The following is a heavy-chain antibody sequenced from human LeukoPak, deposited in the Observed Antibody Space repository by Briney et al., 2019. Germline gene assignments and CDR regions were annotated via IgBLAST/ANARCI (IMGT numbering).Heavy chain of an antibody. V-gene: IGHV3-30*18. Sequence: GGSLILSCAASGFTFSSYGMHWVRQAPGKGLEWVAVISYDGSNKYYADSVKGRFTISRDNSKNTPDLQMNSLRAEDTAVYYCAKGASVVVVAANYFDYWGQGTLVTVSS. D-gene: IGHD2-15*01. CDR3: AKGASVVVVAANYFDY. CDR1: GFTFSSYG. J-gene: IGHJ4*02. CDR2: ISYDGSNK.